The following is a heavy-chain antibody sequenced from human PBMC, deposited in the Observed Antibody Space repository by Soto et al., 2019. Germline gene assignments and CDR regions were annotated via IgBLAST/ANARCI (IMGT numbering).Heavy chain of an antibody. D-gene: IGHD2-8*01. J-gene: IGHJ4*02. V-gene: IGHV4-34*01. CDR3: ASTQPYCTNGVCYPYYFDY. Sequence: PSETLSLTCAVYGGSFSGYYWSWIRQPPGKGLEWIGEINHSGSTNYNPSLKSRVTISVDTSKNQFSLKLSSVTAAGTAVYYCASTQPYCTNGVCYPYYFDYWGQGTLVTVSS. CDR2: INHSGST. CDR1: GGSFSGYY.